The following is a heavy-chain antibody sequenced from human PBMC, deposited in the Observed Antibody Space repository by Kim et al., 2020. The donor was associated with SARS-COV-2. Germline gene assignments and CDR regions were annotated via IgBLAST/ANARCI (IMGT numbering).Heavy chain of an antibody. J-gene: IGHJ5*02. Sequence: SVKVSCKASGGTFSSYAISWVRQAPGQGLEWMGRIIPILGIANYAQKFQGRVTITADKSTSTAYMELRSLRSEDTAVYYCASHGYCSSTSCYENWFDPW. CDR2: IIPILGIA. V-gene: IGHV1-69*04. CDR1: GGTFSSYA. D-gene: IGHD2-2*01. CDR3: ASHGYCSSTSCYENWFDP.